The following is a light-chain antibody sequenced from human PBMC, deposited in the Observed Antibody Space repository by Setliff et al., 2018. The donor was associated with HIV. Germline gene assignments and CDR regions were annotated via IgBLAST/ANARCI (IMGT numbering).Light chain of an antibody. V-gene: IGLV2-14*01. CDR3: CSYTTTFTLV. J-gene: IGLJ3*02. CDR1: TSDVGRYNY. Sequence: QSVLTQPASVSGSPGQSITISCTGTTSDVGRYNYVSWYQQHPGKAPKLIIYEVTQRPSGVSDRFSSSKSGNTASLSISGLQAEDEGDYYCCSYTTTFTLVFGGGTK. CDR2: EVT.